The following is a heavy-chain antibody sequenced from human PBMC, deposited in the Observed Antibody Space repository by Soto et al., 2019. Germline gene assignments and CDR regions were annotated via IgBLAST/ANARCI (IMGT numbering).Heavy chain of an antibody. CDR1: GGTFSSYA. CDR3: ARGNSYGTPWDY. V-gene: IGHV1-69*12. CDR2: IIPIFGKA. D-gene: IGHD5-18*01. Sequence: QVQLVQSGAEVKKPGSSVKVSCKASGGTFSSYAISWVRQAPGQGLEWMGGIIPIFGKANYAQKFQGRVTVTADVSMSTAYMELSSLRSEDTAVYYGARGNSYGTPWDYWGQGPLVTVSS. J-gene: IGHJ4*02.